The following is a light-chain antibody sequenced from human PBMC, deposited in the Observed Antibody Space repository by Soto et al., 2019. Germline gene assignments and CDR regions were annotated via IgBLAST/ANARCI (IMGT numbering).Light chain of an antibody. CDR2: EVT. Sequence: QSVLTQPPSASGSPGQSVAISRTGTSSDVGGYNYVSWYQQYPGKAPKLIMYEVTKRPSGVPDRFSGSKSGNTASLTVSGLQAEDEDDYYCCSYVGSNNYVFGTGTKVT. V-gene: IGLV2-8*01. CDR3: CSYVGSNNYV. CDR1: SSDVGGYNY. J-gene: IGLJ1*01.